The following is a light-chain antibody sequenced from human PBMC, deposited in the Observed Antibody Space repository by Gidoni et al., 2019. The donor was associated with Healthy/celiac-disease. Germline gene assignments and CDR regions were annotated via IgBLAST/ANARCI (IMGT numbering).Light chain of an antibody. J-gene: IGLJ2*01. CDR2: DDG. CDR3: QVWDSSSDHPV. CDR1: NIGSKS. V-gene: IGLV3-21*02. Sequence: SYVLTQPPSVSVAPGQTARITCGGNNIGSKSVHWYQQKPGQAPVLVVYDDGDRPSGLPERFAGSNSGNTATLTVSRVEAGDEADYYCQVWDSSSDHPVFGGGTELTVL.